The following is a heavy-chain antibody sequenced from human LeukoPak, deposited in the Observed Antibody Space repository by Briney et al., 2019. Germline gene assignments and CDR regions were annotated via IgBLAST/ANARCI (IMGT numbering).Heavy chain of an antibody. CDR2: IYQSGIT. Sequence: SGTLSLTCGVSGYSISRGNYWNWVRQFPGKGLEWIGDIYQSGITNYNPSLKSRVTMSLDKSKNEFSLSLHSVTAADTAVYFCARDPRPRGGWFYFDYWGQGILVTVSS. D-gene: IGHD6-19*01. CDR3: ARDPRPRGGWFYFDY. CDR1: GYSISRGNY. V-gene: IGHV4-4*02. J-gene: IGHJ4*02.